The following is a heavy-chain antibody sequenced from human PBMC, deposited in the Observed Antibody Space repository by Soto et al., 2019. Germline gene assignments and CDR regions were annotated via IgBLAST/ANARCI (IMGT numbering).Heavy chain of an antibody. Sequence: QVQLQESGPGLLKPSNTLSLTCTVSGDSITTSGHLWAWIRQPPGKGLEWIATISYSGSTFYNPSLRSRTSISVHSSKNQLPLSLVSVTAADTAMYYCARHDHGAFTIHGFHVWGQGTKVTVSS. CDR3: ARHDHGAFTIHGFHV. V-gene: IGHV4-39*01. J-gene: IGHJ3*01. D-gene: IGHD2-2*01. CDR1: GDSITTSGHL. CDR2: ISYSGST.